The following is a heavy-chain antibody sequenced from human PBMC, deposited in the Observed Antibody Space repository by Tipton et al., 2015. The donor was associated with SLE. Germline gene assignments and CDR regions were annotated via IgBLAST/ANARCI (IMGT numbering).Heavy chain of an antibody. D-gene: IGHD2-21*01. CDR3: AREAYGSFYFDF. Sequence: SLRLSCAASRFSLGIYWMSWVRQVPGKGLEWVANIKPDGSVKYYVDSVKGRFTISRDNGKNLLYLEMNSLRAEDTAVLFCAREAYGSFYFDFWGQGTLVTVS. J-gene: IGHJ4*02. V-gene: IGHV3-7*01. CDR1: RFSLGIYW. CDR2: IKPDGSVK.